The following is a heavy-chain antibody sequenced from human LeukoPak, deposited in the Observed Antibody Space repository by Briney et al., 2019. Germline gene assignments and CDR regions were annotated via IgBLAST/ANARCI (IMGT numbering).Heavy chain of an antibody. CDR2: INSDGSST. D-gene: IGHD6-6*01. V-gene: IGHV3-74*01. Sequence: GGSLRLSCAASGFTFSSYWMHWVRQAPGKGLVWVSRINSDGSSTSYADSVKGRFTISRDNAKKMLYLQMNSLRDEDTAVYYCASAVAARFNYWGQGTLVTVSS. J-gene: IGHJ4*02. CDR3: ASAVAARFNY. CDR1: GFTFSSYW.